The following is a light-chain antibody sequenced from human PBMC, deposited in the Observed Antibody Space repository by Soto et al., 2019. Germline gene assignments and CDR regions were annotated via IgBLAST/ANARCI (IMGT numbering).Light chain of an antibody. J-gene: IGKJ5*01. CDR3: QQADSFPIT. CDR2: SAS. CDR1: QAISTW. Sequence: DIQMTQSPSSVSASVGDRVTITCRASQAISTWLTWYQQKPGKAPKLLVYSASSLQTGVPSRFSGSGSGTDFTLTISSLQPEDFATYYCQQADSFPITFGQGTRLEIE. V-gene: IGKV1-12*01.